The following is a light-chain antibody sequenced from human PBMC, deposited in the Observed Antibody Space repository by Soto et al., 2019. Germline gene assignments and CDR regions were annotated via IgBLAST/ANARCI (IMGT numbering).Light chain of an antibody. V-gene: IGKV3-20*01. CDR1: QSVSSSY. Sequence: IVLTQSPGTLSLSPGERAPLSCMASQSVSSSYLAWYRQKPGQAPRLLIHGTSSRATGTPDRFTGSGSGTDFTLTITRLEPEDFAVYYCQQYGTSPITFGQGTRLEIK. CDR3: QQYGTSPIT. J-gene: IGKJ5*01. CDR2: GTS.